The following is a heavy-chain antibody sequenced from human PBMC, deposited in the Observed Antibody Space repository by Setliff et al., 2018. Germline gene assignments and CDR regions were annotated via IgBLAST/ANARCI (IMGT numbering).Heavy chain of an antibody. V-gene: IGHV1-18*01. CDR1: GYTFTSYA. Sequence: ASVQVSCKPSGYTFTSYAISWVRQAPGQGLEWMGWISAYNDNTNYAQKFQGRVTMTTDTSTSTAYMELTSLRSDDTAVYYCARASPHHPYDSSGYYYGDYWGQGTLVTVSS. CDR3: ARASPHHPYDSSGYYYGDY. D-gene: IGHD3-22*01. J-gene: IGHJ4*02. CDR2: ISAYNDNT.